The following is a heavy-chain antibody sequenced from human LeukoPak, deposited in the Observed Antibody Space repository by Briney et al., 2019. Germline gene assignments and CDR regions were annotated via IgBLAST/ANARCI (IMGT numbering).Heavy chain of an antibody. CDR2: IYSDETT. CDR1: GGSISPYA. CDR3: AKMGAYDDSSGYSRWFEP. Sequence: SETLSLTCTVPGGSISPYAWHWIRQPPGKGLEWVGYIYSDETTNYNPSLKGRVTISLDWSKSQFSLELNSVTAADTAVYYGAKMGAYDDSSGYSRWFEPWGQGTLVSVSS. J-gene: IGHJ5*02. D-gene: IGHD3-22*01. V-gene: IGHV4-4*09.